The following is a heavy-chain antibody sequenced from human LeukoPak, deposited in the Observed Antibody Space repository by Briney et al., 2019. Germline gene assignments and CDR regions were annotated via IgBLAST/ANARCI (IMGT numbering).Heavy chain of an antibody. Sequence: GGSLRLSCAASGFTISSNYMSWGRQAPGKGVGWVSVIYSGGSTYYADSVKGRFTISRDNSKNTLYLQMNSLRAEDTAVYYCARGPGGYSSGLDYWGQGTLVTVSS. CDR2: IYSGGST. D-gene: IGHD2-15*01. CDR1: GFTISSNY. CDR3: ARGPGGYSSGLDY. V-gene: IGHV3-53*01. J-gene: IGHJ4*02.